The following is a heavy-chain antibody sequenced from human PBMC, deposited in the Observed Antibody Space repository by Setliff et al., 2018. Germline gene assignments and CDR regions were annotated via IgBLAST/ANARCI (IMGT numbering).Heavy chain of an antibody. CDR1: GGSFSTYY. Sequence: SETLSLTCAVYGGSFSTYYWIWIRQPPGKGLEWIGEINHSGSTNYNPSLKSRVTISVGTSKNQFSLKLSSVTAADTALYYCARATATFNYWGQGTLVTVSS. V-gene: IGHV4-34*01. D-gene: IGHD5-18*01. J-gene: IGHJ4*02. CDR2: INHSGST. CDR3: ARATATFNY.